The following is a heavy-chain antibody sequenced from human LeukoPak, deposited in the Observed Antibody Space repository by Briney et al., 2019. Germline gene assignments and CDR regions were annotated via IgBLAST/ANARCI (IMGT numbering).Heavy chain of an antibody. D-gene: IGHD6-13*01. CDR1: VDSISRSSYY. CDR2: IYYSGST. CDR3: ARLGIAAAYYYYYYYGMDV. V-gene: IGHV4-39*01. J-gene: IGHJ6*02. Sequence: SETLSLTCTVSVDSISRSSYYWGWIRQPPGKGLDWIERIYYSGSTYYNPSLKSRVTISVDTSKNQFSLKLSSVTAADTAVYYCARLGIAAAYYYYYYYGMDVWGQGTTVTVSS.